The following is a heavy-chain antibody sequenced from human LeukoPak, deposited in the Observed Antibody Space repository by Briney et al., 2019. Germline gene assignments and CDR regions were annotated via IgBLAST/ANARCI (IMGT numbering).Heavy chain of an antibody. CDR3: ARHEEEDGYNAKTFDY. CDR1: GGSMGGSNYF. D-gene: IGHD5-24*01. CDR2: NYYSGTI. J-gene: IGHJ4*02. Sequence: SETLSLTCTVSGGSMGGSNYFWGWIRQTPGMGLERFGSNYYSGTIYYNPSLKSRVTISVDTSKNQFSLRLRSVTAADTAVYYCARHEEEDGYNAKTFDYWGQGTLVPVSS. V-gene: IGHV4-39*01.